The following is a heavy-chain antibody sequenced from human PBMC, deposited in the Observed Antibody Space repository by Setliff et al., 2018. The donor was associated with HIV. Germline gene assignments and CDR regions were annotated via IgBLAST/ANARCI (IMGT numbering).Heavy chain of an antibody. CDR3: AKGNYRFEN. CDR1: GFNLYTTA. D-gene: IGHD3-16*02. Sequence: PGGSLRLSCLASGFNLYTTAMTWIRQIPGKGLEWVASISGPGDIIFLPDALKGRFTISRDNSKNTIYLQMVSLRAEDTAVYFFAKGNYRFENWGQGTLVTVSS. CDR2: ISGPGDII. J-gene: IGHJ4*02. V-gene: IGHV3-23*01.